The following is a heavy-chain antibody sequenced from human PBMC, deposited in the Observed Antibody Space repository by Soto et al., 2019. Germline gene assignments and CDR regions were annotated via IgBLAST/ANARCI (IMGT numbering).Heavy chain of an antibody. CDR2: ISYDGSNK. J-gene: IGHJ6*02. D-gene: IGHD3-9*01. V-gene: IGHV3-30-3*01. Sequence: GGSLRLSCAASGFTFSSYAMHWVRQAPGKGLEWVAVISYDGSNKYYADSVKGRFTISRDNSKNTLYLQMNSLRAEDTAVYYCARAQSYDILTGYYRHPTYYYYYGMDVWGQGTTVTVSS. CDR1: GFTFSSYA. CDR3: ARAQSYDILTGYYRHPTYYYYYGMDV.